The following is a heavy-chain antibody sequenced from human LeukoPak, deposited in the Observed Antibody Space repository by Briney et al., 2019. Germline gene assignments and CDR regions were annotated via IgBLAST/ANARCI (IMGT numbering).Heavy chain of an antibody. J-gene: IGHJ4*02. V-gene: IGHV3-11*01. D-gene: IGHD6-13*01. Sequence: GGSLRLSCAASGFTFSGYAMSWVRQAPGKGLEWVSYISSSGSTIYYADSVKGRFTISRDNAKNSLYLQMNSLRAEDTAVYYCAREPLAAAGPYFDYWGQGTLVTVSS. CDR2: ISSSGSTI. CDR3: AREPLAAAGPYFDY. CDR1: GFTFSGYA.